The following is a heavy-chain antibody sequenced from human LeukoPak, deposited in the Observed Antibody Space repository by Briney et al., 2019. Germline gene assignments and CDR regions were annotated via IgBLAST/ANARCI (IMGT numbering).Heavy chain of an antibody. CDR3: ARRVPAAIYYFDY. J-gene: IGHJ4*02. D-gene: IGHD2-2*01. CDR2: ISAYNGNT. Sequence: ASVKVSCTASGSTFTSYGISRVRQAPGHGLEWMGWISAYNGNTNYAQKLQGRVTMTTDTSTSTAYRALRSLRSDDTAGYYCARRVPAAIYYFDYWGQGTLVTVSS. CDR1: GSTFTSYG. V-gene: IGHV1-18*01.